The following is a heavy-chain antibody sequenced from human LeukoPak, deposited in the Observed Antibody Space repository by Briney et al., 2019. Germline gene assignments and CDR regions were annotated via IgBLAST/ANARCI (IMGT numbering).Heavy chain of an antibody. CDR2: IKQEGREK. CDR1: GFTFSSYW. CDR3: ARGGGILRFLEWLSSRGMDV. D-gene: IGHD3-3*01. V-gene: IGHV3-7*01. Sequence: GGSLRLSCAASGFTFSSYWMRWVRQAPGGGLEWAANIKQEGREKYYVDSVRGRFAIPRDNAKNSLYLQMNSLRVEDTAVYYCARGGGILRFLEWLSSRGMDVWGQGTTVTVSS. J-gene: IGHJ6*02.